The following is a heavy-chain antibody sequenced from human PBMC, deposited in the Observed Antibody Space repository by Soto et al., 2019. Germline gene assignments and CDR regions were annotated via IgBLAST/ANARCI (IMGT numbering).Heavy chain of an antibody. CDR2: INQIGTI. Sequence: QVQLQQWGAGLLKPSETLSLTCGVYGGSFSGYDWTWIRQPPGKGLEWIGEINQIGTINYNPSLKSRVTISVDMSKNQFSLKLSSVTAADTAVHFCARYYGSGSYALGNWGQGTLVIVSS. CDR1: GGSFSGYD. CDR3: ARYYGSGSYALGN. D-gene: IGHD3-10*01. J-gene: IGHJ4*02. V-gene: IGHV4-34*01.